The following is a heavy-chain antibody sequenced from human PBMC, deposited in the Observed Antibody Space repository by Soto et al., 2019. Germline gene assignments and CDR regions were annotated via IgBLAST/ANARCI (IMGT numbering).Heavy chain of an antibody. V-gene: IGHV3-21*01. D-gene: IGHD3-22*01. CDR3: ARVLRRGYYYDSSGPAPPDY. J-gene: IGHJ4*02. CDR1: GFTFSSYS. Sequence: EVQLVESGGGLVKPGGSLRLSCAASGFTFSSYSMNWVRQAPGKGLEWVSSISSSSSYIYYADSVKGRFTISRDNAKNSLYLQMNSLRAEDTAVYYCARVLRRGYYYDSSGPAPPDYWGQGTLVTVSS. CDR2: ISSSSSYI.